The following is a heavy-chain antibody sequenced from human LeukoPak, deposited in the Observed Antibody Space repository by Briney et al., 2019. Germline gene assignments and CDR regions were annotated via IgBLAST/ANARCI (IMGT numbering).Heavy chain of an antibody. V-gene: IGHV4-59*08. CDR2: IYYSGST. CDR3: ARVHSYDSSGAFDI. CDR1: GGSISSYY. Sequence: PSETLSLTCTVSGGSISSYYWSWIRQPPGKGLEWIGYIYYSGSTNYNPSLKSRVTISVDTSKNQFSLKLSSVTAADTAVYYCARVHSYDSSGAFDIWGQGTMVTVSS. D-gene: IGHD3-22*01. J-gene: IGHJ3*02.